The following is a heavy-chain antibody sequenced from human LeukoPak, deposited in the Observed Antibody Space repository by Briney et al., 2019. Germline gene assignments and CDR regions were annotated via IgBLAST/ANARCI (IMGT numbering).Heavy chain of an antibody. J-gene: IGHJ3*02. D-gene: IGHD3-22*01. CDR2: ISGSGGST. CDR3: AKDLPPYYYDSSGYSHDAFDI. V-gene: IGHV3-23*01. CDR1: GFTFSSYA. Sequence: GGSLRLSCAASGFTFSSYAMSWVRQAPGKGLEWVSAISGSGGSTYYADSVKGRFTISRDNSKNTLYLQMNSLRAEDTAVYYCAKDLPPYYYDSSGYSHDAFDIWGQGTMVTASS.